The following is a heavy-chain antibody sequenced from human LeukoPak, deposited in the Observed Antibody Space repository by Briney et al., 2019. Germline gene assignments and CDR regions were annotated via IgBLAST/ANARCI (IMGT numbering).Heavy chain of an antibody. V-gene: IGHV4-34*01. Sequence: SETLSLTCAVYGGSFSGYYWSWIRQPPGKGLEWIGEINHSGSTNYNPSLKSRVTISVDTSKNQFSLKLSSVTAADTAVYYCARGRVTMIVSWGQGTLVTVSS. CDR1: GGSFSGYY. D-gene: IGHD3-22*01. CDR2: INHSGST. CDR3: ARGRVTMIVS. J-gene: IGHJ5*02.